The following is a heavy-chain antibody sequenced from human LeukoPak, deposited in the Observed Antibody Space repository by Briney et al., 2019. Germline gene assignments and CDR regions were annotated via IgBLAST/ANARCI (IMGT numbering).Heavy chain of an antibody. CDR3: VKSMGVNDN. CDR2: INIDGTTT. V-gene: IGHV3-74*01. CDR1: GFTFSRSW. Sequence: GGSLRLSCAASGFTFSRSWMHWARQGPEKGLMWVSRINIDGTTTDYADPVKGRFTISRDDAKNTLYLQMNSLTVEDTAVYYCVKSMGVNDNWGQGTLVTVSS. D-gene: IGHD1-26*01. J-gene: IGHJ4*02.